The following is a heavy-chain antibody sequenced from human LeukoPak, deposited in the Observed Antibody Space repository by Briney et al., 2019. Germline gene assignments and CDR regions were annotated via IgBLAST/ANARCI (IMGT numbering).Heavy chain of an antibody. CDR2: ISSSSSYI. D-gene: IGHD1-26*01. Sequence: PGGSLRLSCAASGFTFSAYWMNWVRQAPGKGLEWVSSISSSSSYIHYADSVKGRFTISRDNAKNSLHLQMNSLRAEDTAVYYCAREAREWELQYYYYMDVWGKGTTVTVSS. CDR1: GFTFSAYW. J-gene: IGHJ6*03. V-gene: IGHV3-21*01. CDR3: AREAREWELQYYYYMDV.